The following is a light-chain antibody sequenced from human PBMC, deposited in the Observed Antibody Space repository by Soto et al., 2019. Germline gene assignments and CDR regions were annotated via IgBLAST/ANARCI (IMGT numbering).Light chain of an antibody. J-gene: IGKJ4*01. V-gene: IGKV1-39*01. CDR2: AAS. CDR3: QQSYSVPLT. CDR1: QSISPY. Sequence: IQMTQSPSSLSAPIGDRVTISCRASQSISPYLNWFQQKPGQAPNLLIYAASSLHSGVPSRFSGSGSGTHFTLTISTLQPEDSATYYCQQSYSVPLTFGGGTKVEIQ.